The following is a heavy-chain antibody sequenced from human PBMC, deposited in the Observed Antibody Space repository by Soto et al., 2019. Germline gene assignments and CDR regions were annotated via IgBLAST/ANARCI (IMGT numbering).Heavy chain of an antibody. Sequence: QVQLVQSGAEVRKPGASVKVSCKASGYTFTSYDINWVRQATGQGLEWMGWMNPNSGNTGYAQKFQGRVTMTRNTAMSRAYMELSRLRSEDTAVYYCASRLGDSSGWWRYYYGMDVWGQGTEVTVSS. D-gene: IGHD6-19*01. CDR2: MNPNSGNT. CDR3: ASRLGDSSGWWRYYYGMDV. CDR1: GYTFTSYD. V-gene: IGHV1-8*01. J-gene: IGHJ6*02.